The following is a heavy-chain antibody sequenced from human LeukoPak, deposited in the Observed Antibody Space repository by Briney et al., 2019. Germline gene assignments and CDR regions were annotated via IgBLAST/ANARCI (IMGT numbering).Heavy chain of an antibody. CDR2: ISSTGGST. D-gene: IGHD2-2*01. Sequence: GGSLRLSCSASGFTCSNYAMHWVRQAPGKGQEFVSGISSTGGSTNYPDSVKDRFSISRDNSKYTLYLQMTSLRADDTAVYYCVKDLHCSTISCATRTGFDPWGQGTSVTVSS. V-gene: IGHV3-64D*06. J-gene: IGHJ5*02. CDR1: GFTCSNYA. CDR3: VKDLHCSTISCATRTGFDP.